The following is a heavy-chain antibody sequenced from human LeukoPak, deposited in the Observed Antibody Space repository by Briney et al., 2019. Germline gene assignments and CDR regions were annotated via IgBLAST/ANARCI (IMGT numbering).Heavy chain of an antibody. CDR1: GFTFSSYS. Sequence: GGSLRLSCAASGFTFSSYSMNWVRQAPGKGLEWVSSISSGSSYMYYADSVKGRFTISRDNAKNSLHLQMNSLTAEDTAVYYCARVFGSGWMYFDFWGQGTLVTVSS. CDR2: ISSGSSYM. D-gene: IGHD6-19*01. CDR3: ARVFGSGWMYFDF. V-gene: IGHV3-21*01. J-gene: IGHJ4*02.